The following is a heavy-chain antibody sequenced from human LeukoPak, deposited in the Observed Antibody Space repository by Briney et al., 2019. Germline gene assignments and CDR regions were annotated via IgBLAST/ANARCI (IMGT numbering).Heavy chain of an antibody. V-gene: IGHV4-31*03. CDR1: VGSISSGGYY. CDR2: IYYSGST. CDR3: ARILIAVAGTRAFDI. Sequence: SETLSLTCTVSVGSISSGGYYWSWIRQHPGKALGWIGYIYYSGSTYYNPSLKSRFTISVDTSKNQFSLKLSSVTAADTAVYYCARILIAVAGTRAFDIWGQGTMVTVSS. D-gene: IGHD6-19*01. J-gene: IGHJ3*02.